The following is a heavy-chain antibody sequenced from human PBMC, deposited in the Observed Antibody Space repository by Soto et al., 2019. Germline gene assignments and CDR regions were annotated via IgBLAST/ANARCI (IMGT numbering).Heavy chain of an antibody. D-gene: IGHD2-8*02. CDR3: AAGGGSGYRALDY. V-gene: IGHV1-69*04. J-gene: IGHJ4*02. CDR1: GDTFSFYS. CDR2: VNPILSMS. Sequence: QVQLVQSGAEVKRTGSSVKVSCKASGDTFSFYSINWVRQAPGLGLEWMGRVNPILSMSNYAQRFQGRVTRTAEKCASTADMGLSGVRSEDTGMYYGAAGGGSGYRALDYWGQGALVTVSS.